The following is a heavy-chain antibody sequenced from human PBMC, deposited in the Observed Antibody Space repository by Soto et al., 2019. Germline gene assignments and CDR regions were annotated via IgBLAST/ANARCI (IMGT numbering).Heavy chain of an antibody. J-gene: IGHJ3*02. V-gene: IGHV1-69*05. CDR1: GGTFSSYA. CDR2: IIAICGTA. CDR3: ARVTPVRSDALDI. Sequence: QVQLVQSGAEVKKPGSSVKVSCKASGGTFSSYAISWVRQAPGQGLEWMGGIIAICGTANYAQKFQGRVTXPXDXYTATAYMVLSSLSSDDPAGYYCARVTPVRSDALDIWGQGPMVPVSS.